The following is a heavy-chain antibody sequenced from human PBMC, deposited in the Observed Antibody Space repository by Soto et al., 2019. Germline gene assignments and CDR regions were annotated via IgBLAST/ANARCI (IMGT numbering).Heavy chain of an antibody. Sequence: SLRLSCAASGFTFSTYTMNWVRQAPGKGLEWISSISSGSSYIYYAGSVKGRFTISRDNAKNSLFLQMNSLRADDTAVYYCARDILSGGAYPDSWGQGTKVTVSS. CDR3: ARDILSGGAYPDS. J-gene: IGHJ5*01. D-gene: IGHD3-10*01. CDR2: ISSGSSYI. V-gene: IGHV3-21*01. CDR1: GFTFSTYT.